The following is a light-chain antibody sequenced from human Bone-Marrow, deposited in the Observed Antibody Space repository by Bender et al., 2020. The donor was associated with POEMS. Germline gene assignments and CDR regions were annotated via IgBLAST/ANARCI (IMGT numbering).Light chain of an antibody. CDR3: QSYDNSLGGWV. Sequence: QSVLTQPPSVSGAPGQRVTISCTGTTSGFGIYDLVSWYQQYPGKVPKLILYETSKRPSGVSNRFSGSKSGTSASLAITGLQAEDEGDYYCQSYDNSLGGWVFGGGTKLTVL. CDR2: ETS. J-gene: IGLJ3*02. CDR1: TSGFGIYDL. V-gene: IGLV2-14*02.